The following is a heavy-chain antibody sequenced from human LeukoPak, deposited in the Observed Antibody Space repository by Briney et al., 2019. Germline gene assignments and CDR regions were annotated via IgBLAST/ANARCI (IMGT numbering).Heavy chain of an antibody. J-gene: IGHJ5*02. D-gene: IGHD3-22*01. Sequence: ESGPTLVNPTPTLTLTCTFSGFSLTTSGVGVGWIRQPPGKALEWLALINWDDQKVYSPSLQSRLSITKDTSKNQVVLTMTNVDPVDTATYYCAHRRDSSGYQYRYWFAPWGQGTLITVSS. CDR1: GFSLTTSGVG. CDR3: AHRRDSSGYQYRYWFAP. CDR2: INWDDQK. V-gene: IGHV2-5*02.